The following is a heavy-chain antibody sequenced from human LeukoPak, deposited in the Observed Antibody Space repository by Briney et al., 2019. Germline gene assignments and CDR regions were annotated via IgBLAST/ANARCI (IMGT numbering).Heavy chain of an antibody. CDR2: ISAYNGNT. CDR3: TRGSMVATKDPYYYYGMDV. J-gene: IGHJ6*02. CDR1: GYTFTSYG. D-gene: IGHD5-12*01. V-gene: IGHV1-18*03. Sequence: GASVKVSCKASGYTFTSYGISWVRQAPGQGLEWMGWISAYNGNTNYAQRRQGRVTMTTDTSTITAYLELRSPRSDDMTVYYCTRGSMVATKDPYYYYGMDVWGQGTTVTVSS.